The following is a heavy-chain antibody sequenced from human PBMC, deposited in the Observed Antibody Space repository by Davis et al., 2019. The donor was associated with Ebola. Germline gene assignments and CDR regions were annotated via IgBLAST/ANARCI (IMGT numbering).Heavy chain of an antibody. J-gene: IGHJ4*02. V-gene: IGHV3-7*03. Sequence: GESLKISCKGSGYTFSSFWMNWVRQAPGKGLEWVANIMQDGSEKYYVDSVKGRFTISRDNAKNSLYLQMNSLRAEDTALYYCARDPQIYNWNAHPTWDYWGQGTLVTVSS. CDR1: GYTFSSFW. D-gene: IGHD1-20*01. CDR2: IMQDGSEK. CDR3: ARDPQIYNWNAHPTWDY.